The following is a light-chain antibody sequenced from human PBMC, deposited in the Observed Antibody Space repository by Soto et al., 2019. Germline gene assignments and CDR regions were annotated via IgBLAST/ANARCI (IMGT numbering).Light chain of an antibody. CDR1: SSDFGDYDY. CDR3: SSYTGSSTLV. Sequence: QSALTQPASVSGSPGQSITISCTGTSSDFGDYDYVSWYLQHPGKVPKLMIYEVSNRPSGVSNRFSGSKSGNTASLPISGLQAEDEADYYCSSYTGSSTLVFGTGTKVTVL. CDR2: EVS. V-gene: IGLV2-14*01. J-gene: IGLJ1*01.